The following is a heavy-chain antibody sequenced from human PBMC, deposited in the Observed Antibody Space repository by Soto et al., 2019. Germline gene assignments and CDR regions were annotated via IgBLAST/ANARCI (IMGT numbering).Heavy chain of an antibody. D-gene: IGHD1-26*01. CDR2: ISYDGSNK. CDR3: AKDIDGSTYYYYGMDV. V-gene: IGHV3-30*18. CDR1: GFTFSSYG. J-gene: IGHJ6*02. Sequence: GGSLRLSCAASGFTFSSYGMHWVRQAPGKGLEWVAVISYDGSNKYYADSVKGRFTISRDNSKNTLYLQMNSLRAEDTAVYYCAKDIDGSTYYYYGMDVWGQGTTVTVSS.